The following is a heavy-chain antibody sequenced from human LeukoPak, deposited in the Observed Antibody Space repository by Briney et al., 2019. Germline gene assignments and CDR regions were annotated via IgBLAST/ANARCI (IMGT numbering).Heavy chain of an antibody. CDR2: INHSGST. CDR1: GGSFSGYY. Sequence: SETLSLTCAVYGGSFSGYYWSWIRQPPGKGLEWVGEINHSGSTNYNPSLKSRVTIPVDTSKNQFSLKLSSVTAADTAVYYCARGRRAYCVGDCYPTYYYYYCMDVWGKGTTVTVSS. J-gene: IGHJ6*03. D-gene: IGHD2-21*02. CDR3: ARGRRAYCVGDCYPTYYYYYCMDV. V-gene: IGHV4-34*01.